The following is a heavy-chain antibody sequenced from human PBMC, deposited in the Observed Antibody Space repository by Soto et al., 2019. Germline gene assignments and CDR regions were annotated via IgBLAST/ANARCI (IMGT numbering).Heavy chain of an antibody. D-gene: IGHD2-15*01. CDR1: GFTLGTYV. V-gene: IGHV3-23*01. CDR2: ISGSGGST. J-gene: IGHJ4*02. Sequence: EVQLLESGGGLVQPGGSLRLSCAASGFTLGTYVMTWVRQAPGKGLEWVSAISGSGGSTNYADPVKGRFTISRDNTKNTLYLQMNSLRVDDTAVCDCAKDRKGTYCSGGTCYSFDDWGQGTLVTVPS. CDR3: AKDRKGTYCSGGTCYSFDD.